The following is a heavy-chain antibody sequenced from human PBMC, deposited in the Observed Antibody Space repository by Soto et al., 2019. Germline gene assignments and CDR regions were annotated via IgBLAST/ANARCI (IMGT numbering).Heavy chain of an antibody. CDR1: GFTFTSSA. D-gene: IGHD3-10*01. J-gene: IGHJ4*02. Sequence: GASVKVSCKASGFTFTSSAMQWVRQARGQRLEWIGWIVVGSGNTNYAQKFQERVTITRDMSTSTAYMELSSLRSEDTAVYYCAALRRDGSGSYYNVPFDYWGQGTLVTVSS. V-gene: IGHV1-58*02. CDR3: AALRRDGSGSYYNVPFDY. CDR2: IVVGSGNT.